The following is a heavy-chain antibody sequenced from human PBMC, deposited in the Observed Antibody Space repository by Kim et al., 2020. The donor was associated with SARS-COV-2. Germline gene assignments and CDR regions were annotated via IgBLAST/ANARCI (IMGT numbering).Heavy chain of an antibody. CDR1: GYTFTSYG. J-gene: IGHJ3*02. Sequence: ASVKVSCKASGYTFTSYGISWVRQAPGQGLEWMGWISAYNGNTNYAQKLQGRVTMTTDTSTSTAYMELRSLRSDDTAVYYCARASDYCSSTSCYLFHAFDIWGQGTMVTVSS. D-gene: IGHD2-2*01. V-gene: IGHV1-18*04. CDR3: ARASDYCSSTSCYLFHAFDI. CDR2: ISAYNGNT.